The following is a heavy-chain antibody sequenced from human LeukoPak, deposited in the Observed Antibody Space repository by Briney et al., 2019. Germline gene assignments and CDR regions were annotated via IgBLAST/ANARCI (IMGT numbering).Heavy chain of an antibody. CDR1: GGSISGYS. Sequence: PSETLSLTCSVSGGSISGYSWSWIRQSAAKGLEWIGRVYTSGNTNYNPSFKSRVTMSIDTSKKQFSLKLYTVTAADTAVYYCARDNPAGPWGQGTLVTVSP. CDR2: VYTSGNT. CDR3: ARDNPAGP. J-gene: IGHJ5*02. V-gene: IGHV4-4*07. D-gene: IGHD1-14*01.